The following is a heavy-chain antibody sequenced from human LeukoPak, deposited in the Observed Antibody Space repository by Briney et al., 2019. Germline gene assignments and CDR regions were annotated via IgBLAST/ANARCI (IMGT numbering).Heavy chain of an antibody. Sequence: SETLSLTCTVSGYSISSGYYWGWIRQTPGKGLEWIGSIHHSGSTDYNPSLKSRVTISVDTSKNQFSLKLSSVTAADTAVYYCARAEGLYDYVWGSLSSATFDYWGQGTLVTVSS. V-gene: IGHV4-38-2*02. CDR1: GYSISSGYY. D-gene: IGHD3-16*01. J-gene: IGHJ4*02. CDR3: ARAEGLYDYVWGSLSSATFDY. CDR2: IHHSGST.